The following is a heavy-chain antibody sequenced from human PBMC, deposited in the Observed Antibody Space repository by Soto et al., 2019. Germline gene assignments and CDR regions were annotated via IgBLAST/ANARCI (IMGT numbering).Heavy chain of an antibody. CDR3: AREEYYYCSGAFFDY. D-gene: IGHD3-10*01. J-gene: IGHJ4*02. V-gene: IGHV1-69*08. CDR2: IIPIPGIA. Sequence: QVQLVQSGAEVKKPGSSVKVSCKASGGTFSSYTISWVRQAPGQGLEWMGRIIPIPGIANYAQKFQGRVTITADKSTSTAYMELSSLSSEDTAVYYCAREEYYYCSGAFFDYWGQGTLVTVSS. CDR1: GGTFSSYT.